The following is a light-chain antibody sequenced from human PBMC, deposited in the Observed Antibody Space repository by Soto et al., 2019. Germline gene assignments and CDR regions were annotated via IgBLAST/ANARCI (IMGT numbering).Light chain of an antibody. V-gene: IGLV2-14*01. Sequence: QSALTQPASVSGSPGQSITISCTGTSDDVSWYQQHPGKAPELMIYAVSNRPSRVSDRFSGSRSGNTASLTISGLQTDDEADYYCSSSSTTPALDVLFGRGTKLTVL. J-gene: IGLJ3*02. CDR1: SDD. CDR3: SSSSTTPALDVL. CDR2: AVS.